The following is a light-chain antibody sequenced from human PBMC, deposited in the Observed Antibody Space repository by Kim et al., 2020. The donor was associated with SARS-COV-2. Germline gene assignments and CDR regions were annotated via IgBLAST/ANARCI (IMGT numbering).Light chain of an antibody. CDR2: SVS. V-gene: IGLV2-14*03. Sequence: LTQPASVSGSPGQSITISCTGGSSDIGGYNYVSWYQQHPGKAPKLMIYSVSNRPSGVSNRFSGSKSGYTASLTISGLQAEDEADYYCSSYTGSSSVIFGGGTQLTVL. CDR3: SSYTGSSSVI. CDR1: SSDIGGYNY. J-gene: IGLJ2*01.